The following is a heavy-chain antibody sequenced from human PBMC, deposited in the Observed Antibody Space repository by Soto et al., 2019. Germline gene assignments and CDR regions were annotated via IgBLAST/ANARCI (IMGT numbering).Heavy chain of an antibody. CDR2: IYDSGST. Sequence: QVQLQESGPGLVKPSQTLSLTCTVSGGSITSGGYYWSWIRQHPGKGLEWLGYIYDSGSTFYNPSLKSRITLSVDTSKNQFSLKRSSVTVADTAVYFCARKQAGYFYGIDYWGQGTLVTVSS. D-gene: IGHD3-10*01. CDR1: GGSITSGGYY. V-gene: IGHV4-31*03. CDR3: ARKQAGYFYGIDY. J-gene: IGHJ4*02.